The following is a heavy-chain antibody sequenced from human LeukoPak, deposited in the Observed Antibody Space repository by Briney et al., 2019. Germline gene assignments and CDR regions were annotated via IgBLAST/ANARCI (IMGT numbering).Heavy chain of an antibody. J-gene: IGHJ4*02. CDR1: GYTFTGYY. CDR3: ASRGGKYGSGWYPHYFDY. CDR2: INPNSGGT. D-gene: IGHD6-19*01. Sequence: ASVKVSCKASGYTFTGYYMHWVRQAPGQGLEWMGWINPNSGGTNYAQKFQGRVTMTRDTSISTAYMELSRLRSDDTAVYYCASRGGKYGSGWYPHYFDYWGQGTLVTVSS. V-gene: IGHV1-2*02.